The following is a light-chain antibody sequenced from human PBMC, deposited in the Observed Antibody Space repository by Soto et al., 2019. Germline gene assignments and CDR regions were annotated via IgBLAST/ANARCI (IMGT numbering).Light chain of an antibody. CDR1: SSDVGSYNY. V-gene: IGLV2-14*01. CDR3: SSYTSSSTLV. CDR2: EGS. Sequence: QSALTQPASVSGSPGQSITISCTGSSSDVGSYNYISWYQQHPGKAPKLMIYEGSNRPSGASSRFSGSKSGNTASLTISGLQAEDEADYYCSSYTSSSTLVFGTGTKVTVL. J-gene: IGLJ1*01.